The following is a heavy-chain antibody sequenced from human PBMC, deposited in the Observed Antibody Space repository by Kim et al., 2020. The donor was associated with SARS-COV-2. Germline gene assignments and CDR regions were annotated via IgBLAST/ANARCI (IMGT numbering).Heavy chain of an antibody. V-gene: IGHV4-34*01. Sequence: SLKSRVTISGDTSKNQFSLKLSSVTAADTAVYYCARALLGANGPLNWFDPWGQGTLVTVSS. CDR3: ARALLGANGPLNWFDP. J-gene: IGHJ5*02. D-gene: IGHD2-8*01.